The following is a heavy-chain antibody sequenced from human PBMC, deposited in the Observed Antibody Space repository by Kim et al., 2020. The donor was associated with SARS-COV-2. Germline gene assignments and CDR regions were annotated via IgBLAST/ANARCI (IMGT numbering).Heavy chain of an antibody. D-gene: IGHD3-9*01. J-gene: IGHJ6*02. CDR3: ARATRDWLPQTIYYYYGMDV. Sequence: RVTISVDTSKNQFSLKLSSVTAADTAVYYCARATRDWLPQTIYYYYGMDVWGQGTTVTVSS. V-gene: IGHV4-31*02.